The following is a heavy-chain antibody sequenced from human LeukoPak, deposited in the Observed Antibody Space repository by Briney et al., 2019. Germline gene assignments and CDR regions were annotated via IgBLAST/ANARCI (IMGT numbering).Heavy chain of an antibody. V-gene: IGHV3-53*01. J-gene: IGHJ4*02. D-gene: IGHD3-10*01. Sequence: PGGSLRLSCAASGFTVSSNYMSWVRQAPGKGLEWVSVIYSGGSTYYADSVKGRFTISRGNSKNTLYLQMNSLRAEDAAVYYCARAPMVRGVIEALDYWGQGTLVTVSS. CDR2: IYSGGST. CDR1: GFTVSSNY. CDR3: ARAPMVRGVIEALDY.